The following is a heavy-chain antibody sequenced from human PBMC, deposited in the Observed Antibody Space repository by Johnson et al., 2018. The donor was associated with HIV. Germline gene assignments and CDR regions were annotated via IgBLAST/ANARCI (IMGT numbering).Heavy chain of an antibody. J-gene: IGHJ3*02. CDR2: VSSGGTS. V-gene: IGHV3-66*02. CDR1: GFTISGFY. CDR3: VRDERPDGFDI. Sequence: VQLVESGGGLVQPGGSLRLSCAASGFTISGFYMSWVRQAPGKVPEWLSVVSSGGTSYYADSVRGRFTVSRDNSQNTLYHQMSSLRAEDTAVYYCVRDERPDGFDIWGQGTMVTVSS. D-gene: IGHD1-1*01.